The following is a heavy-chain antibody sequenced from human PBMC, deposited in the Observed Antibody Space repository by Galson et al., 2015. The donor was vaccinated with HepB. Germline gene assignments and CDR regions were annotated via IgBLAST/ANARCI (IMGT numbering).Heavy chain of an antibody. J-gene: IGHJ6*02. CDR2: IIPIFGTA. CDR3: ASGDIVVVPTAGHHYYHYGLDV. CDR1: GGTYSSYA. Sequence: SVKVSCKASGGTYSSYAISWVRQAPGQGLEWMGGIIPIFGTADYAQKLQARVTITADESTNTAYMELSSLKSEDTAVYYCASGDIVVVPTAGHHYYHYGLDVWGQGTTVTVSS. D-gene: IGHD2-2*01. V-gene: IGHV1-69*13.